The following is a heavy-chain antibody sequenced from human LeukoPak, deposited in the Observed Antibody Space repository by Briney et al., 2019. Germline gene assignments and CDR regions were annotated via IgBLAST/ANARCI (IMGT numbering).Heavy chain of an antibody. Sequence: GGSLRLSCAASGFTFSSYSMNWVRQAPGKGLEWVSSISSSSSYIYYADSVKGRFTISRDNAKNSLYLQMNSLRAEDTAVYYCARAPYGSGFLNWFDPWGQGTLVTVSS. J-gene: IGHJ5*02. CDR2: ISSSSSYI. D-gene: IGHD3-10*01. CDR3: ARAPYGSGFLNWFDP. CDR1: GFTFSSYS. V-gene: IGHV3-21*01.